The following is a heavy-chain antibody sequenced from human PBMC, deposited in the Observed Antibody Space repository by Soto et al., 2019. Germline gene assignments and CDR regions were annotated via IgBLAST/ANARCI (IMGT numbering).Heavy chain of an antibody. Sequence: SETLSLTCAVSGASISSSNLWSWVRQPPGKGLEWIGEIYHSGSTNYNPSLRSRVSISVDKSKNHFSLSLSSVTAADTAVYYCARVLCSITGCYSMSTDYWGQGTLVTVSS. CDR3: ARVLCSITGCYSMSTDY. CDR2: IYHSGST. D-gene: IGHD2-2*02. J-gene: IGHJ4*02. CDR1: GASISSSNL. V-gene: IGHV4-4*02.